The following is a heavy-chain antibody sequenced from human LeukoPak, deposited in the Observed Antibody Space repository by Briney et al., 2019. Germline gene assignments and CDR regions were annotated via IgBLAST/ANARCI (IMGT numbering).Heavy chain of an antibody. CDR1: GYSISSGYY. V-gene: IGHV4-38-2*02. D-gene: IGHD5-18*01. J-gene: IGHJ3*02. CDR3: ARHRVVGYSYGYSQAAFDI. Sequence: SETLSLTCTVSGYSISSGYYWGWIRQPPGKGLEWIGEINHSGSTNYNPSLKSRVTISVDTSKNQFSLKLSSVTAADTAVYYCARHRVVGYSYGYSQAAFDIWGQGTMVTVSS. CDR2: INHSGST.